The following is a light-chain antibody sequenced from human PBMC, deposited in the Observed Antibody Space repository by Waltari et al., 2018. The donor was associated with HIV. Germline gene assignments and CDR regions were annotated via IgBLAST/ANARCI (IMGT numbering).Light chain of an antibody. CDR2: EVS. CDR3: SSYAGSSTFVI. V-gene: IGLV2-23*02. CDR1: SSDVGTYKH. Sequence: QSALTQPASVSGSPGQSITISCTGSSSDVGTYKHVSWYQQHPGKAPRPIIYEVSKRRSGVSNRDSAPKSGKTASLTVSGLRAEDEADYYCSSYAGSSTFVIFGGGTKLTVL. J-gene: IGLJ2*01.